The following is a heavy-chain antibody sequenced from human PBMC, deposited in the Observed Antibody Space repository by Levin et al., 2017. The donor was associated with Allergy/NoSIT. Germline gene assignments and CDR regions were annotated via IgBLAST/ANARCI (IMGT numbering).Heavy chain of an antibody. CDR3: ARVERSTCFDY. J-gene: IGHJ4*02. CDR2: IYYSGST. D-gene: IGHD5/OR15-5a*01. CDR1: GGSISSGGYY. Sequence: SETLSLTCTVSGGSISSGGYYWSWIRQHPGKGLEWIGYIYYSGSTYYNPSLKSRVTISVDTSKNQFSLKLSSVTAADTAVYYCARVERSTCFDYWGQGTLVTVSS. V-gene: IGHV4-31*03.